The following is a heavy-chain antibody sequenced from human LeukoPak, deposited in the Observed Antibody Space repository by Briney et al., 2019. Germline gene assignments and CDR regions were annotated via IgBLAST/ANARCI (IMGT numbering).Heavy chain of an antibody. CDR2: MNPNSGNT. J-gene: IGHJ3*02. CDR1: GYTFTSYD. CDR3: AREGVFTIFGVVLDAFDI. V-gene: IGHV1-8*03. D-gene: IGHD3-3*01. Sequence: ASVKVSCKASGYTFTSYDINWVRQATGQGLEWVGWMNPNSGNTGYAQKFQGRVTITRNTSISTAYMELSSLRSEDTAVYYCAREGVFTIFGVVLDAFDIWGQGTMVTVSS.